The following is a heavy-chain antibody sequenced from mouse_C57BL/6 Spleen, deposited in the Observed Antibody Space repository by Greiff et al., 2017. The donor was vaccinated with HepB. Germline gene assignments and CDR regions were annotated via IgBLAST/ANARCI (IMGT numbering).Heavy chain of an antibody. Sequence: VQLKESGPVLVKPGASVKMSCKASGYTFTDYYMNWVKQSHGKSLEWIGVINPYNGGTSYNQKFKGKATLTVDKSSSTAYMELNSLTSEDSAVYYCAREDGGDVWGTGTTVTVSS. J-gene: IGHJ1*03. CDR1: GYTFTDYY. CDR2: INPYNGGT. CDR3: AREDGGDV. D-gene: IGHD2-3*01. V-gene: IGHV1-19*01.